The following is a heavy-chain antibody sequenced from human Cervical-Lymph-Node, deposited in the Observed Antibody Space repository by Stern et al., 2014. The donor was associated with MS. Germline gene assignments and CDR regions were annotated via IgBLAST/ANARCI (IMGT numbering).Heavy chain of an antibody. V-gene: IGHV1-2*04. J-gene: IGHJ4*02. CDR2: INPNTGVT. CDR3: ARGYPFFDN. CDR1: GYTFTGFF. D-gene: IGHD2-15*01. Sequence: VQLVQSGAEVKKPGASVKLSCTASGYTFTGFFLHWVRQAPGKGLEWVGWINPNTGVTKYAQKFQGWVTLTRDTSINTVYMELNRLKSDDTAVFYCARGYPFFDNWGQGTLVTVSS.